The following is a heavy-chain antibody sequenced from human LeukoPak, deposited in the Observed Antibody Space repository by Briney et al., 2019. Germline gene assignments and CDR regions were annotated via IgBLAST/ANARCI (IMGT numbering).Heavy chain of an antibody. V-gene: IGHV4-39*01. CDR2: IYYSGST. CDR3: ARHFYDSTGFFDL. D-gene: IGHD3-22*01. J-gene: IGHJ4*02. CDR1: NGSISCRSYY. Sequence: PSETLSLTCTVSNGSISCRSYYWGWVRQPPGKGLEWIGSIYYSGSTYQNPSLKSRVTISVDTSKNQFSLELSSVTAADTAVFYCARHFYDSTGFFDLWGQGTLVTVSS.